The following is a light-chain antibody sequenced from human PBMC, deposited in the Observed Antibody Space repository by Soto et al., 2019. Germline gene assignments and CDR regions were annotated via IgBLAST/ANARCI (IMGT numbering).Light chain of an antibody. V-gene: IGKV3-20*01. Sequence: EIVLTQSPGTLSLSPGDRATLSCRASESVRSSYLAWYQQKPGQAPRLLIYGASTRATGIPDRFTGSGSGTDFTLSVSRLEPEDFAVYYCQQYSDLPRTFGQGTKVDIK. CDR3: QQYSDLPRT. J-gene: IGKJ1*01. CDR1: ESVRSSY. CDR2: GAS.